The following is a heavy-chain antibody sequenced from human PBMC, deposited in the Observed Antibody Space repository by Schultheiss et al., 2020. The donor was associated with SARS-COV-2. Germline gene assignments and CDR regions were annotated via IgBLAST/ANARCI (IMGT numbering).Heavy chain of an antibody. CDR2: IKSKTDGGTT. D-gene: IGHD2-2*01. CDR1: GFTVSSNY. V-gene: IGHV3-15*01. J-gene: IGHJ4*02. Sequence: GGSLRLSCAASGFTVSSNYMSWVRQAPGKGLEWVGRIKSKTDGGTTDYAAPVKGRFTISRDDSKNTLYLQMNSLKTEDTAVYYCARQKEGIVVVPAATDYWGQGTLVTVSS. CDR3: ARQKEGIVVVPAATDY.